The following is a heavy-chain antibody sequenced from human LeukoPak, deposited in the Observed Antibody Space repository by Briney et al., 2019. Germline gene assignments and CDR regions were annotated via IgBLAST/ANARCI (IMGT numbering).Heavy chain of an antibody. CDR1: GFTFSSYA. Sequence: PGGSLRLPCAASGFTFSSYAMTWVRRAPGKGLERVSTISGDGRNTFYADSVKGRFTISRDNSKNTLYLQMNSLRAEDTAVYYCTIGTYTQGWSQGYWGQGTLVTVSS. CDR3: TIGTYTQGWSQGY. CDR2: ISGDGRNT. V-gene: IGHV3-23*01. J-gene: IGHJ4*02. D-gene: IGHD1-14*01.